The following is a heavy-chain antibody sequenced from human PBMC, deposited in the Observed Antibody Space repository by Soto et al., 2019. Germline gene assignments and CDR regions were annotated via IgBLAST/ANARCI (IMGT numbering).Heavy chain of an antibody. D-gene: IGHD3-10*01. Sequence: SETLSLTCTVSGGSISSYYWSWIRQPPGKGLEWIGYIYYSGSTNYNPSLKSRVTISVDTSKNQFSLKLSSVTAADTAVYYCARAPGPYGSGIHYYFDYWGQGTLVTVSS. CDR3: ARAPGPYGSGIHYYFDY. V-gene: IGHV4-59*01. CDR1: GGSISSYY. J-gene: IGHJ4*02. CDR2: IYYSGST.